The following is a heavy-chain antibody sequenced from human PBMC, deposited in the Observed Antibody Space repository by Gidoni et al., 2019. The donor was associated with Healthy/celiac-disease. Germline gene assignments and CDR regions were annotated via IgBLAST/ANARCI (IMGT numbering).Heavy chain of an antibody. CDR2: INPSGGST. V-gene: IGHV1-46*01. Sequence: QVQLVQSGAEVKKPGASVKVSCKASGYTLTSYYMHWVRQAPGQGLEWRGIINPSGGSTSYAQKFQGRVTMTRDTSTSTVYMELSSLRSEDTAVYYCARDEDSCTAAAGRRNSGCRFDPWGQGTLVTVSS. D-gene: IGHD6-13*01. CDR1: GYTLTSYY. J-gene: IGHJ5*02. CDR3: ARDEDSCTAAAGRRNSGCRFDP.